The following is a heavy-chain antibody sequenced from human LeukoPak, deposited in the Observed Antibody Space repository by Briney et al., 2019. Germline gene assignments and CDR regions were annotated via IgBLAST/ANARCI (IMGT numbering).Heavy chain of an antibody. CDR3: ARDQGDDYLFRFDP. D-gene: IGHD4/OR15-4a*01. J-gene: IGHJ5*02. CDR1: GYTFTNYA. V-gene: IGHV7-4-1*02. Sequence: GASVKVSCKASGYTFTNYAMNWLRQAPGQGLEWMGWINTNTGNPTYAQGFTGRFVFSLDTSVSTAYLQISNLKAEDTAVYYCARDQGDDYLFRFDPWGQGTLVIVSS. CDR2: INTNTGNP.